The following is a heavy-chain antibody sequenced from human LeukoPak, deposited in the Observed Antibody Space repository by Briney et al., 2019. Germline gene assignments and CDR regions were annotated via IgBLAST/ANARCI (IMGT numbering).Heavy chain of an antibody. D-gene: IGHD3-16*02. Sequence: SETLSLTCAVYGGSFSSYYWSWIRQPPGKGLEWIGYIYYSGSTNYNPSLKSRVTISVDKSKNQFSLKLSSVTAADTAVYYCARVIAAGRSKVWGSYRYSRPGIDYWGQGTLVTVSS. V-gene: IGHV4-59*12. CDR2: IYYSGST. J-gene: IGHJ4*02. CDR3: ARVIAAGRSKVWGSYRYSRPGIDY. CDR1: GGSFSSYY.